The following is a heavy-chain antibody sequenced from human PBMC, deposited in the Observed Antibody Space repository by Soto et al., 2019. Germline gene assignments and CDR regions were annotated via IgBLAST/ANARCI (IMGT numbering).Heavy chain of an antibody. CDR1: GFTFSSYG. Sequence: SLRLSCAASGFTFSSYGMHWVRQAPGKGLEWVAVISYDGSNKYYADSVKGRFTISRDNSKNTLYLQMNSLRAEDTAVYYCVTGYSSSWYWGQGTLVTVSS. CDR3: VTGYSSSWY. CDR2: ISYDGSNK. D-gene: IGHD6-13*01. V-gene: IGHV3-30*03. J-gene: IGHJ4*02.